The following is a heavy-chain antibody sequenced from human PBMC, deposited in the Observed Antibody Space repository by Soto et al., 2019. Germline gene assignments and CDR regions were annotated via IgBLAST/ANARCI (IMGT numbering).Heavy chain of an antibody. D-gene: IGHD2-2*01. Sequence: PSETLSLTCTVSGGSISSGGYYWSWIRQHPGKGLEWIGYIYYSGSTYYNPSLKSRVTISVDTSKNQFSLKLSSVTAADTAVYYCAREIPPSANYCSSTSCYRGNWFDPWGQGTLVTVSS. CDR1: GGSISSGGYY. CDR3: AREIPPSANYCSSTSCYRGNWFDP. V-gene: IGHV4-31*03. J-gene: IGHJ5*02. CDR2: IYYSGST.